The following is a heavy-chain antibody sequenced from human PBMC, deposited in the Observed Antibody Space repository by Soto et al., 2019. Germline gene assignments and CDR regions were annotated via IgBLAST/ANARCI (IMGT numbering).Heavy chain of an antibody. V-gene: IGHV3-30*18. CDR2: ISYDGSNK. J-gene: IGHJ3*02. CDR3: AKVLAGYNHPDAFDI. D-gene: IGHD5-12*01. CDR1: GFTFSSYG. Sequence: QVQLVESGGGVVQPGRSLRLSCAASGFTFSSYGMHWVRQAPGKGLEWVAVISYDGSNKYYADSVKGRFTISRDNSKNTLYLQMNSLRAEDTAVYYCAKVLAGYNHPDAFDIWGQGTMVTVSS.